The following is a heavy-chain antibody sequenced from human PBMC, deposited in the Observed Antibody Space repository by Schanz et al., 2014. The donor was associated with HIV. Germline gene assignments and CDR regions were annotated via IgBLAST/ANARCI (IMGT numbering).Heavy chain of an antibody. CDR3: ARDSPVAAGTLDY. CDR2: ISPNSGVT. CDR1: GYSFSSYG. V-gene: IGHV1-18*01. Sequence: QVHLVQSGAEVKKSGASVKVSCKASGYSFSSYGLSWVRQAPGQGLEWMGWISPNSGVTEYAQNFQGRVTMTRDRSTSTVFMELSSLRSDDTAVYYCARDSPVAAGTLDYWGQGTLVTVSS. D-gene: IGHD6-13*01. J-gene: IGHJ4*02.